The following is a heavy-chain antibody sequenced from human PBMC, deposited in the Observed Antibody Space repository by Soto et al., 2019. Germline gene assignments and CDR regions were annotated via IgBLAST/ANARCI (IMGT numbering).Heavy chain of an antibody. CDR3: ARSPPRYSGDKYFYDF. CDR2: IIPFFRTA. V-gene: IGHV1-69*13. J-gene: IGHJ4*02. D-gene: IGHD4-17*01. Sequence: VASVEVSCKXSGGAFNTFGFSWVRQAPGQGLEWMGGIIPFFRTANYAQKFQDRVTITADESTSTVYMDLRSLRSEDTAKYYRARSPPRYSGDKYFYDFWGQRALVTVSS. CDR1: GGAFNTFG.